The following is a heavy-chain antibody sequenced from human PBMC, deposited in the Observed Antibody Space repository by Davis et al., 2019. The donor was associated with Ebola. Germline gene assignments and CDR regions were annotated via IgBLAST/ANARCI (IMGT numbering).Heavy chain of an antibody. D-gene: IGHD3-22*01. V-gene: IGHV1-46*01. CDR1: GYRFTSYY. Sequence: VSVTVSRKASGYRFTSYYMHWVRQAPGQGLEWMGIINPITGGTSYAQNFQVRVNMTRDTSTSTVYMELSSLRSEDTAVYYCAREGGRDYDSSGYVFDIWGQGTMVKVSS. CDR2: INPITGGT. CDR3: AREGGRDYDSSGYVFDI. J-gene: IGHJ3*02.